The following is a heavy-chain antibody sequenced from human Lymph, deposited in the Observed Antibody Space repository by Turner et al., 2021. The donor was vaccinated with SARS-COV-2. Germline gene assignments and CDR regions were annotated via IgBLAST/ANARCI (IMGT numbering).Heavy chain of an antibody. Sequence: QVQLVESGGGVVQPGGSLRLSCAPSGFTFSSYGMHWVRKAPGKGLEWVAVISYDGSNKYYADSVKGRFTISRDNSKNTLYLQMNSLRAEDTAVYYCAKVRSIFGVVIGGMDVWGQGTTVTVSS. CDR1: GFTFSSYG. CDR3: AKVRSIFGVVIGGMDV. J-gene: IGHJ6*02. V-gene: IGHV3-30*18. D-gene: IGHD3-3*01. CDR2: ISYDGSNK.